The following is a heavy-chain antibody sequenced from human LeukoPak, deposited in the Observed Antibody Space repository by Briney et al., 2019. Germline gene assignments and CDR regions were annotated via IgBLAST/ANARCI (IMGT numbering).Heavy chain of an antibody. CDR2: IYFSGRT. D-gene: IGHD1-26*01. Sequence: SETLSLTCTVSGGSISSGSYYWSWIRQPPGKGLEWIGYIYFSGRTNYNPSLKRRVTMSLDMSKNQFSLKLTSVTAADTAVYYCARDRGWDLEFFAFDIWGQGTIVTVSS. CDR3: ARDRGWDLEFFAFDI. V-gene: IGHV4-61*01. CDR1: GGSISSGSYY. J-gene: IGHJ3*02.